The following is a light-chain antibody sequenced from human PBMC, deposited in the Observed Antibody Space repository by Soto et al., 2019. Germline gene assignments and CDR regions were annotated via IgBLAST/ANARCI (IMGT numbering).Light chain of an antibody. CDR1: SSNIGAGYD. V-gene: IGLV1-40*01. CDR2: GNS. J-gene: IGLJ2*01. CDR3: QSYDSSLSGHVV. Sequence: QPVLTQPPSVSGAPGQRVTISCTGSSSNIGAGYDVHWYQQLPGTAPKLLIYGNSNRPSGVPDRFSGAKSGTSASLAITGLQAEDEAEYYCQSYDSSLSGHVVFGGGTKLTVL.